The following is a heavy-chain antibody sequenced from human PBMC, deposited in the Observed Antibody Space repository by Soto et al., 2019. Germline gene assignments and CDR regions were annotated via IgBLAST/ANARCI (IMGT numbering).Heavy chain of an antibody. Sequence: GGSLRLSCVASGLTFTTYWMTWVRQAPGKGLEWVANIKQDGSEKYYVDSVKGRFTISRDDAENSLYLQMNNLRAEDTAVYYCPRNRAKFDTWGQGTPVTV. D-gene: IGHD1-26*01. CDR3: PRNRAKFDT. V-gene: IGHV3-7*01. CDR2: IKQDGSEK. J-gene: IGHJ5*02. CDR1: GLTFTTYW.